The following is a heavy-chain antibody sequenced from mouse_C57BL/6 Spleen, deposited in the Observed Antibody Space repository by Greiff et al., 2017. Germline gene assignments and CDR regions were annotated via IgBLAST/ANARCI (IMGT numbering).Heavy chain of an antibody. CDR2: INPGSGGT. CDR1: GYAFTNYL. CDR3: ARGLRTKGYSDV. D-gene: IGHD1-1*01. Sequence: QVQLQQSGAELVRPGTSVKVSCKASGYAFTNYLIEWVKQRPGQGLEWIGVINPGSGGTNYNEKFKGKATLTADKSSSTAYMQLSSLTSEDSAVYFCARGLRTKGYSDVWGTGTTVTVSS. V-gene: IGHV1-54*01. J-gene: IGHJ1*03.